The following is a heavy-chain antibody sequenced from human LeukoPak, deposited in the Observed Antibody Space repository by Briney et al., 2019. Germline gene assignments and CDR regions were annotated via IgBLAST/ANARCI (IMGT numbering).Heavy chain of an antibody. V-gene: IGHV3-48*04. J-gene: IGHJ4*02. D-gene: IGHD5-18*01. Sequence: GGSLRLSCATSGITFSDYWMTWVRQAPGKGLEWVSYISSSGDTTYYADSVKGRFTISRDNAKNSLYLQMNSLRAEDTAVYYCARDEGISGYSYGRVDYWGQGTLVTVSS. CDR2: ISSSGDTT. CDR1: GITFSDYW. CDR3: ARDEGISGYSYGRVDY.